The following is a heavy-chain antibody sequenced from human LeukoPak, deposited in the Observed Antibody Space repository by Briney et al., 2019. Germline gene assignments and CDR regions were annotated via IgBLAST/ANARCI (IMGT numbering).Heavy chain of an antibody. CDR2: IYYSGST. CDR3: ARYEAVKGYFDY. CDR1: GGSISSGDYY. J-gene: IGHJ4*02. Sequence: PSQTLSLTCTVSGGSISSGDYYWSWIHQPPGKGLEWIGYIYYSGSTNYNPSLKSRVTISVDTSKNQFSLKLGSVTAADTAVYYCARYEAVKGYFDYWGQGTLVTVSS. D-gene: IGHD3-16*01. V-gene: IGHV4-30-4*01.